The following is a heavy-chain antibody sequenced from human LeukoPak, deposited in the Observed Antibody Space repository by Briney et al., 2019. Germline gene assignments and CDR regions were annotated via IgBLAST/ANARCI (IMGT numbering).Heavy chain of an antibody. Sequence: GSSVKVSCKASGGTFSSYAISWVRQAPGQGLEWMGGIIPIFGTANYAQKFQGSVTITADESTSTAYMELSSLRSEDTAVYYCATSGELWLQPFDPWGQGTLVTVSS. CDR3: ATSGELWLQPFDP. CDR2: IIPIFGTA. CDR1: GGTFSSYA. D-gene: IGHD5-18*01. V-gene: IGHV1-69*01. J-gene: IGHJ5*02.